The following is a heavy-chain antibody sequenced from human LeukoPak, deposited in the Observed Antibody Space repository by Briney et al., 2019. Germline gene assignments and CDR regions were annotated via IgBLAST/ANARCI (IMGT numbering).Heavy chain of an antibody. CDR1: GFIFNDYG. V-gene: IGHV3-74*01. CDR3: VSFYETY. J-gene: IGHJ4*02. CDR2: INSDGSWT. Sequence: AGGSLRLSCTASGFIFNDYGMHWVRQVPGKGLVWVSHINSDGSWTSYADSVKGRFTISKDNAKNTVYLQMNSLRAEDTAVYYCVSFYETYWGRGTLVTVSS. D-gene: IGHD2/OR15-2a*01.